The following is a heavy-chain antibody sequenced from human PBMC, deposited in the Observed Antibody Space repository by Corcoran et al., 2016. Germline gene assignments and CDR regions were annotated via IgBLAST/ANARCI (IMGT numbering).Heavy chain of an antibody. CDR3: ARDHIGPGLYFDL. CDR2: TKQDGSEK. J-gene: IGHJ2*01. D-gene: IGHD3-10*01. V-gene: IGHV3-7*01. CDR1: GFTFKTYW. Sequence: EVQLVESGGGLVQPGGSLRLSCAASGFTFKTYWMSWVRQAPGKGLEWVASTKQDGSEKYYVDSVKGRFTISRDNAQKSLYLQMNSLRAEDTAVYYCARDHIGPGLYFDLWGRGTLVTVSS.